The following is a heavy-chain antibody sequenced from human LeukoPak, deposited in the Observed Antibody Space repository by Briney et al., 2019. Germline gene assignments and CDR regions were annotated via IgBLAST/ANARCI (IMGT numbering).Heavy chain of an antibody. D-gene: IGHD2-2*01. CDR2: ISDYNGNT. Sequence: ASVKVSCKASGYTFPRYGISRVRQAPGHGLEWMGWISDYNGNTNYARKLQARVTMTTDTSTSTAYMELRSLRSDDAAVYYCARVGGGSTRSYYYYYMDVWGKGTTVTISS. J-gene: IGHJ6*03. V-gene: IGHV1-18*01. CDR3: ARVGGGSTRSYYYYYMDV. CDR1: GYTFPRYG.